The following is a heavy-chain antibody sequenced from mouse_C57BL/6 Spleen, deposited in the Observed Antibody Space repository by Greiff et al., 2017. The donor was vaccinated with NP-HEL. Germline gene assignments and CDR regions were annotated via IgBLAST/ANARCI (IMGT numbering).Heavy chain of an antibody. CDR2: ISYDGSN. D-gene: IGHD2-3*01. CDR3: ARGLLGYFDV. Sequence: EVQRVESGPGLVKPSQSLSLTCSVTGYSITSGYYWNWIRQFPGNKLEWMGYISYDGSNNYNPSLKNRISITRDTSKNQFFLKLNSVTTEDTATYYCARGLLGYFDVWGTGTTVTVSS. CDR1: GYSITSGYY. J-gene: IGHJ1*03. V-gene: IGHV3-6*01.